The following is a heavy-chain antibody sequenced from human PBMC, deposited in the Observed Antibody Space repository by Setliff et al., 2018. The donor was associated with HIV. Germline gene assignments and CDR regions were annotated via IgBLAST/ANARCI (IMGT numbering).Heavy chain of an antibody. D-gene: IGHD3-10*01. Sequence: SETLSLTCTVSGYSISSGYYWGWIRQPPGKGLEWLGSIYHSGSTYYNPSLKSRVTISVDTSKNQFSRKLRSVTAAATAVYYCARDLLLWPLTGNWFDPRGQGTLVTVSS. V-gene: IGHV4-38-2*02. J-gene: IGHJ5*02. CDR1: GYSISSGYY. CDR2: IYHSGST. CDR3: ARDLLLWPLTGNWFDP.